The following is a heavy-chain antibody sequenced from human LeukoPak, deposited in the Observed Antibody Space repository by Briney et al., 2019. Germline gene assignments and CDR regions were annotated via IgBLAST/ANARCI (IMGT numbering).Heavy chain of an antibody. CDR2: ISSSSSYI. J-gene: IGHJ5*02. V-gene: IGHV3-21*01. CDR1: GFTFSSYS. D-gene: IGHD4-17*01. CDR3: ARDLHDYGDYGALDWFDP. Sequence: GGSLRLSCAASGFTFSSYSMNWVRQAPGKGLEWVSSISSSSSYIYYADSVKGRFTISRDNAKNSLYLQMNSQRAEDTAVYYCARDLHDYGDYGALDWFDPWGQGTLVTASS.